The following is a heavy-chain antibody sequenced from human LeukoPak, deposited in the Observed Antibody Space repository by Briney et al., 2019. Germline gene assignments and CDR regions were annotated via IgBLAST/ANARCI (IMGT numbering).Heavy chain of an antibody. J-gene: IGHJ4*02. D-gene: IGHD3-10*01. V-gene: IGHV1-69*13. Sequence: SVKVSCKASGGTFSSYAISWVRQAPGQGLEWMGGIIPIFGTANYAQKFQGRVTITADESTSTAYMELSSLRSEDTAVYYCARAITMVRGVIMPPFTYWGQGTLVTVSS. CDR3: ARAITMVRGVIMPPFTY. CDR2: IIPIFGTA. CDR1: GGTFSSYA.